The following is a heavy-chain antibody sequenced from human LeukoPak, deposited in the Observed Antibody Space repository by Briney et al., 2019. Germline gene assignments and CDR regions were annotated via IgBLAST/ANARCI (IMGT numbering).Heavy chain of an antibody. CDR1: EFPFNTYV. CDR2: ISHDGTIT. V-gene: IGHV3-74*01. CDR3: AKSRDDGTGYYYDY. D-gene: IGHD3-9*01. Sequence: GGSLRLSCAASEFPFNTYVMHWVRQVPGKGLVWVSRISHDGTITSYADSVKGRFTISRDNAKKSLSLQMNSLGTEDTAFYYCAKSRDDGTGYYYDYWGQGVLVTVAS. J-gene: IGHJ4*02.